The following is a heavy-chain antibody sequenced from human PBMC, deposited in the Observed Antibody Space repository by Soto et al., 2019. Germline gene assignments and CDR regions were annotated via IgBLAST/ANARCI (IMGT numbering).Heavy chain of an antibody. V-gene: IGHV4-61*01. D-gene: IGHD4-17*01. CDR3: ARYRDFGDYGYFDS. CDR1: GSAVSGGIYY. J-gene: IGHJ4*03. CDR2: SYHSATT. Sequence: QVQLRESGQGLVKPSETLSLTCTVSGSAVSGGIYYWTWVRQPPGMVLEWIGYSYHSATTNYNASLRSRVTISVDTSKNEFSLRLTSVSAADTAVYYCARYRDFGDYGYFDSWGQGTLVTVSS.